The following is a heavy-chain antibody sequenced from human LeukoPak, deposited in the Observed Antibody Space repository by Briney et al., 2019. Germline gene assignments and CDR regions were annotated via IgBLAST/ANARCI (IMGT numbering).Heavy chain of an antibody. J-gene: IGHJ4*02. CDR3: ASFGGAADY. Sequence: SETLSLTCAVSGGSISSYYWSWIRQPPGKGLEWIGYIYYSRSTNYNPSLKSRVTISVDTSKNQFSLKLSSVTAADTAVYYCASFGGAADYWGQGTLVTVSS. D-gene: IGHD3-3*01. CDR2: IYYSRST. CDR1: GGSISSYY. V-gene: IGHV4-59*08.